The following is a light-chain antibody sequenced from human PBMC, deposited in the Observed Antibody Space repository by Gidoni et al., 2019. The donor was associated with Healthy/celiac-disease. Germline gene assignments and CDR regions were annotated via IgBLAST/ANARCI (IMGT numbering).Light chain of an antibody. CDR1: QDISNY. CDR2: DAS. CDR3: QQNDNLPFT. V-gene: IGKV1-33*01. Sequence: DIQMTQSPSSLSESVGDRVTITCQASQDISNYLNWYQQKPGKAPKLLIYDASSLETGVPSRFSGSGSGTDFTVTISSLQPEDIATYYCQQNDNLPFTFGPGTKVDIK. J-gene: IGKJ3*01.